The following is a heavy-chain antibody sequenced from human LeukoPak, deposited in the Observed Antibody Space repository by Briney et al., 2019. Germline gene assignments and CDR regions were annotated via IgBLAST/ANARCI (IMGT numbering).Heavy chain of an antibody. V-gene: IGHV3-30*18. D-gene: IGHD5-18*01. CDR1: GFTFSSYG. J-gene: IGHJ4*02. CDR3: AKDRLGTAMVAPDY. CDR2: ISYDGSNK. Sequence: GGSLRLSCAASGFTFSSYGMHWVRQAPGKGLEWVAVISYDGSNKYYADSVKGRFTISRDNSKNTLYLQMNSLRAEDTAVYYCAKDRLGTAMVAPDYWGQGTLVTVSS.